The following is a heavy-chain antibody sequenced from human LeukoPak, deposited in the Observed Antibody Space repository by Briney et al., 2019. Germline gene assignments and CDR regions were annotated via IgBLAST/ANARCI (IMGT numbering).Heavy chain of an antibody. CDR2: MYSGGNT. CDR3: ARGIGSTVFFDH. CDR1: GITVSSNY. J-gene: IGHJ4*02. V-gene: IGHV3-53*01. D-gene: IGHD4-11*01. Sequence: PGGPLRLSCAASGITVSSNYMSGVRQAPGKGLEWVSVMYSGGNTYYADSVKGRFTISRDKSKNTLYLQMNSLRAEDAAVYYCARGIGSTVFFDHWGQGTLVTVSS.